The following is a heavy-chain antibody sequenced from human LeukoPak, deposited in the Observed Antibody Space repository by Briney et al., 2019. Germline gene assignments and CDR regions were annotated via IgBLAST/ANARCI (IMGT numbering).Heavy chain of an antibody. CDR1: GLIFSNTW. CDR2: IQSKTDGGPT. J-gene: IGHJ4*02. D-gene: IGHD1-1*01. Sequence: GGSLRLSCAASGLIFSNTWMSWVRQAPGKGLEWVGRIQSKTDGGPTDYAAPVKGRFTISRDDSKTTLYLQMNSLKTEDTAVYYCTTNWNFDYWGQGTLVTVPS. V-gene: IGHV3-15*01. CDR3: TTNWNFDY.